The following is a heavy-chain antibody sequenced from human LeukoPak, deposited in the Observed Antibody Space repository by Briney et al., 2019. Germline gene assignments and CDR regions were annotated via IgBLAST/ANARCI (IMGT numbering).Heavy chain of an antibody. CDR3: AIQTRITMIVVEDY. J-gene: IGHJ4*02. Sequence: SETLSLTCTVSGGSISSYYWSWIRQPAGKGLEWIGRIYTSGSTNYNPSLKSRVTISVDKSKNQFSLKLSSVTAADTAVYYCAIQTRITMIVVEDYWGQGTLVTVSS. CDR1: GGSISSYY. CDR2: IYTSGST. V-gene: IGHV4-4*07. D-gene: IGHD3-22*01.